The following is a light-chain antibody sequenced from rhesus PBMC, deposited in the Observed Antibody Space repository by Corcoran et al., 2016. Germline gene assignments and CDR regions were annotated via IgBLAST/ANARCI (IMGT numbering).Light chain of an antibody. Sequence: QPVLTQPTSLSASPGASARLSCTLSSGVNVDSYSIFWYQQKPGSPPRYLLYSYSDSSKGQDSGVPSRFSGSRDPSAKAGLLLISGLQAEDEADYYCAIWHSTADIFGPGTRLTVL. V-gene: IGLV5-69*01. J-gene: IGLJ1*01. CDR1: SGVNVDSYS. CDR2: SYSDSSK. CDR3: AIWHSTADI.